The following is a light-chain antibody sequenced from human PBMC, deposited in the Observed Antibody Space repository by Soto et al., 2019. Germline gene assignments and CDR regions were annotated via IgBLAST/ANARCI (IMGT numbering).Light chain of an antibody. Sequence: EIMMTQSPSTLSVSPGERATLSCRAGQNIHTNLAWYQQKPGQAPRLLFYGASTGATGIPARFSGSGSGTEFTLTISSLQSEDFAVYYCQQYNNWPPWTFGQGTKVDI. CDR2: GAS. J-gene: IGKJ1*01. CDR1: QNIHTN. CDR3: QQYNNWPPWT. V-gene: IGKV3-15*01.